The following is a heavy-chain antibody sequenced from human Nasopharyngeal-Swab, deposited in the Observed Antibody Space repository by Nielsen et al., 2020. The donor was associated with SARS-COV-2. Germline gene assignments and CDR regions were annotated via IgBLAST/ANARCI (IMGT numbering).Heavy chain of an antibody. CDR3: AREDCSGGSCPIDP. CDR2: IWYDGSNK. V-gene: IGHV3-33*01. J-gene: IGHJ5*02. CDR1: GFTFSNYG. D-gene: IGHD2-15*01. Sequence: GESLKISCAASGFTFSNYGMHWVRQAPGKGLEWVAVIWYDGSNKYYADSVKGRFTISRDNSKNTVYLQMNSLRAEDTAVYYCAREDCSGGSCPIDPWGQGTLVTVSS.